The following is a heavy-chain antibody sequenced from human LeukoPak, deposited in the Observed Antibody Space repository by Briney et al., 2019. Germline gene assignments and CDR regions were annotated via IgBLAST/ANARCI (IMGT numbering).Heavy chain of an antibody. V-gene: IGHV1-18*04. CDR3: ARVAPNRRYCSGGTCLNSFDY. Sequence: GASVKVSCKASGYTFTDHYMHWVRQAPGQGLEWMGWISAYNGHTNYAQRLQGRVTMTTDTSTSTAYMELRSLRSDDTAVYYCARVAPNRRYCSGGTCLNSFDYWGQGTLVTVSS. D-gene: IGHD2-15*01. J-gene: IGHJ4*02. CDR2: ISAYNGHT. CDR1: GYTFTDHY.